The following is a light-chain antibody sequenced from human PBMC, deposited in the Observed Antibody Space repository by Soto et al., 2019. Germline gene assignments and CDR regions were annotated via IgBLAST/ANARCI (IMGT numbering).Light chain of an antibody. CDR1: QSVSSNY. Sequence: EIVLTQSPGTLSLNPGERATLSCRASQSVSSNYLAWYQQKPGQAPRLLIYDASNRATGIPARFSGSGSGTDFTLTISSLEPEDFAVYYCQQRSNWPRFTFGPGTKVDI. V-gene: IGKV3-11*01. CDR3: QQRSNWPRFT. J-gene: IGKJ3*01. CDR2: DAS.